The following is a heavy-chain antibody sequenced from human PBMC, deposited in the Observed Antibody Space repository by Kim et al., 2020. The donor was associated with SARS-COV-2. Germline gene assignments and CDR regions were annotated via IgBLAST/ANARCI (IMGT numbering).Heavy chain of an antibody. J-gene: IGHJ4*02. D-gene: IGHD5-12*01. CDR3: AKDYEMATTKGY. V-gene: IGHV3-30*18. CDR2: ISYDGSNK. Sequence: GGSLRLSCAASGFTFSSYGMHWVRQAPGKGLEWVAVISYDGSNKYYADSVKGRFTISRDNSKNTLYLQMNSLRAEDTAVYYCAKDYEMATTKGYWGQGTLVTVSS. CDR1: GFTFSSYG.